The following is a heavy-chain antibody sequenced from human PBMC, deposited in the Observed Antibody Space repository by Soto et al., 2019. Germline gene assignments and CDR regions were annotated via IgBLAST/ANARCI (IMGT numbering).Heavy chain of an antibody. CDR2: INHSGST. D-gene: IGHD2-15*01. V-gene: IGHV4-34*01. CDR3: TIGRPHLVVVVTSTPRYYYYMDV. CDR1: GGSFSGYY. J-gene: IGHJ6*03. Sequence: QVQLQQWGAGLLKPSETLSLTCAVYGGSFSGYYWRWIRQPPGKGLEWIGEINHSGSTNYNPSLKSRVTISEDTSKIQCALKLSSVSAADTAVYYCTIGRPHLVVVVTSTPRYYYYMDVWGKGTTVTV.